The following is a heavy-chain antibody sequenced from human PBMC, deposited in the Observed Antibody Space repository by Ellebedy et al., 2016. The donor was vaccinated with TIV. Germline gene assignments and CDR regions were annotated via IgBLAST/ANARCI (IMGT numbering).Heavy chain of an antibody. CDR2: IIWDGGST. D-gene: IGHD2-15*01. J-gene: IGHJ6*02. CDR1: GFTSDDYT. CDR3: AKDFNLVVAATLGDAHYYYGMDV. V-gene: IGHV3-43*01. Sequence: PGGSLRLSCAASGFTSDDYTMPWVRHAPGKGLEWVSLIIWDGGSTYYAYSVKGRFTISRDNSKNSLYLQMNSLRTEDTALYYCAKDFNLVVAATLGDAHYYYGMDVWGQGTTVTVSS.